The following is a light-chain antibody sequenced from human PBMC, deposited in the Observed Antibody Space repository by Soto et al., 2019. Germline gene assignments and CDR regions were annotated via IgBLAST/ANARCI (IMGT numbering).Light chain of an antibody. CDR1: SSNIGSNT. CDR3: AAWDDSLNGPGYV. CDR2: SNN. J-gene: IGLJ1*01. V-gene: IGLV1-44*01. Sequence: QAVLTQPPSASGTPGQRVTISCSGSSSNIGSNTVNWYQQLPGTAPKLLIYSNNQRPSGVLDRFSGSKSGTSASLAISGLQSEDEADYYYAAWDDSLNGPGYVFGTGTKLTVL.